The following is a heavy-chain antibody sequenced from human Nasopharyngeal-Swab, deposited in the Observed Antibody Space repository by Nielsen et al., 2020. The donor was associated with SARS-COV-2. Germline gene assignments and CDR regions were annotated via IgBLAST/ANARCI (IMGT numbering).Heavy chain of an antibody. J-gene: IGHJ6*02. D-gene: IGHD5-12*01. CDR1: RFTSRSDA. Sequence: ESLKLSCADSRFTSRSDAISSVRQAPGKGLEWVSVISGSDHTTYYADSVKGRFTISRDNSKNTVNLQMNSLRVEDTAIYYCAKDRDSGDDSDDYYHYYGMDVWGQGTTVTVFS. CDR2: ISGSDHTT. V-gene: IGHV3-23*01. CDR3: AKDRDSGDDSDDYYHYYGMDV.